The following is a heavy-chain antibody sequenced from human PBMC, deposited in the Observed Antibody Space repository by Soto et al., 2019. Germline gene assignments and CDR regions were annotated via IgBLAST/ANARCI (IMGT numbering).Heavy chain of an antibody. J-gene: IGHJ4*02. CDR3: ASTGYSSSY. V-gene: IGHV4-39*01. Sequence: PSDTLSLTCTVSGGSIGSSSYYWCWIRHPPGKGLEWIGSIYYSGSTYYNPSLKSRVTISVDTSKNQFSLKLSSVTAADTAVYYCASTGYSSSYWGQGTLVTVSS. CDR1: GGSIGSSSYY. D-gene: IGHD6-13*01. CDR2: IYYSGST.